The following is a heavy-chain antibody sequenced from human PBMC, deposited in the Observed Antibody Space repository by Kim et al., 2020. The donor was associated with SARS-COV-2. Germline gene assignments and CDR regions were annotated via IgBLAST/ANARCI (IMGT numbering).Heavy chain of an antibody. CDR2: ISGSGGST. J-gene: IGHJ3*02. V-gene: IGHV3-23*01. CDR1: GFTFSSYA. D-gene: IGHD3-9*01. CDR3: AKDFGYLRYFDWVSGDAFDI. Sequence: GGSLRLSCAASGFTFSSYAMSWVRQAPGKGLEWVSAISGSGGSTYYADSVKGRFTISRDNSKNTLYLQMNSLRAEDTAVYYCAKDFGYLRYFDWVSGDAFDIWGQGTMVTVSS.